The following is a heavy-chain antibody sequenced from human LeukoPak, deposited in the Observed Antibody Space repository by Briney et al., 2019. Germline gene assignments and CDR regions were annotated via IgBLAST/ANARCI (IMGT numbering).Heavy chain of an antibody. CDR3: ASGRLSGKGYDH. CDR1: GFTVSSNY. D-gene: IGHD1-26*01. V-gene: IGHV3-66*01. Sequence: GGSLRLSCAASGFTVSSNYISWVRQAPGRGLEWVSVIDSGGNTNYADSVRGGFIISRDNSENTLHLQMNSLRAEDTAVYYCASGRLSGKGYDHWGQGTLVTVSS. CDR2: IDSGGNT. J-gene: IGHJ4*02.